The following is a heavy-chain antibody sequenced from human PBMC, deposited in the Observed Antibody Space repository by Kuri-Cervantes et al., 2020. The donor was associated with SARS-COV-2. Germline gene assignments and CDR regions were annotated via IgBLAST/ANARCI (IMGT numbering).Heavy chain of an antibody. J-gene: IGHJ4*02. CDR3: ASSSGYQPFDY. D-gene: IGHD3-22*01. V-gene: IGHV3-11*06. CDR2: ISSSSSYT. CDR1: GFTFSDYY. Sequence: GESLKISCAASGFTFSDYYMSWIRQAPGKGLEWVSYISSSSSYTNYADSVKGRFTISRDNAKNSLYLQMNSLRAEDTAAYYCASSSGYQPFDYWGQGTLVTVSS.